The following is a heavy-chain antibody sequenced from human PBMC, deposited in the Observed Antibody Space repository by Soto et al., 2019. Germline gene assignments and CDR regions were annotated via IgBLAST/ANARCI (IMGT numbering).Heavy chain of an antibody. Sequence: ASVKVSCKVSGYTLTELSMHWVRQAPGKGLEWMGGFDPEDGETIYAQKFQGRVTMTEDTSTDTAYMELSSLRSEDTAVYYCATADVTGTHDAFDIWGQGTMVTVSS. CDR2: FDPEDGET. CDR3: ATADVTGTHDAFDI. J-gene: IGHJ3*02. CDR1: GYTLTELS. V-gene: IGHV1-24*01. D-gene: IGHD1-1*01.